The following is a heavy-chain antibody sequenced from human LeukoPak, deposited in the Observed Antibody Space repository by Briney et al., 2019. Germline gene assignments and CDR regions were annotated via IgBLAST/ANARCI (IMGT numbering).Heavy chain of an antibody. D-gene: IGHD2-2*02. Sequence: GESLKISCKGSGYSFTSYWIGWVRQMPGKGLEWMGIIWPGDSDTRYSPSFQGQVTISVDKSISTAYLQWSGLKASDTAIYFCARGQTCSSTNCYTARAFDIWGQGTMVTVSS. CDR3: ARGQTCSSTNCYTARAFDI. CDR1: GYSFTSYW. V-gene: IGHV5-51*01. CDR2: IWPGDSDT. J-gene: IGHJ3*02.